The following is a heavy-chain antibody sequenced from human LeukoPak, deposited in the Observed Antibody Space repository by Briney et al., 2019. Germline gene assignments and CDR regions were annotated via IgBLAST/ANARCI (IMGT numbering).Heavy chain of an antibody. D-gene: IGHD3-3*01. CDR1: GGSFSGYY. CDR2: INHSGST. V-gene: IGHV4-34*01. Sequence: SETLSLTCAVYGGSFSGYYWSWIRQPPGKGLEWIGEINHSGSTNYNPSLKSRVTISVDTSKNQFSLKLSSVTAADTAVYYCARVPSYDFWSGYYGRYFDYWGQGTLVTVSS. CDR3: ARVPSYDFWSGYYGRYFDY. J-gene: IGHJ4*02.